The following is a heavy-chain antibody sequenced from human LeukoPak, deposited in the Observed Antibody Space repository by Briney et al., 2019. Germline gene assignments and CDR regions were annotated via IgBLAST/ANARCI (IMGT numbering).Heavy chain of an antibody. J-gene: IGHJ5*02. CDR3: ARKGYCSGGSCFKTRSFYTWFDP. Sequence: GASVKVSCKASGYTFTSYGISWVRQAPGQGLEWMGWISAYNGNTNYAQKLRGRVTMTTDTSTSTPYMALRSLRSVGTAVYYCARKGYCSGGSCFKTRSFYTWFDPWGQGTLVTVSS. V-gene: IGHV1-18*01. CDR2: ISAYNGNT. D-gene: IGHD2-15*01. CDR1: GYTFTSYG.